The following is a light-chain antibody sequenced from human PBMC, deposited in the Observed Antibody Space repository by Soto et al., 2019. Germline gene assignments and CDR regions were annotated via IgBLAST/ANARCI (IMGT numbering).Light chain of an antibody. CDR3: QQYNDWPYT. CDR2: DAS. J-gene: IGKJ2*01. V-gene: IGKV1-39*01. CDR1: QTISMY. Sequence: DIQMTQSPSTLSGSVGDRVTITCRASQTISMYLSWYQQTPGKAPNLLIYDASTLQSGVPSRFSGSGSGTEFTLTISSLQSEDFAVYYCQQYNDWPYTFGQGTKVDIK.